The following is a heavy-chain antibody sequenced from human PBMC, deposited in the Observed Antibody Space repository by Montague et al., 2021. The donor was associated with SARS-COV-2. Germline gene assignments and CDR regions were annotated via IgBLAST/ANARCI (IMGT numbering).Heavy chain of an antibody. J-gene: IGHJ6*02. CDR1: GFKFDDSG. V-gene: IGHV3-20*04. Sequence: SLRLSCAASGFKFDDSGMTWVRQAPGKGLEWVCAINWSADKTTYADSVKGRFTISRDNAKNSLFLQMNSLRAEDTALYYCARYYGGSFYGLDVWGQGTTAIVSS. CDR2: INWSADKT. D-gene: IGHD3-3*01. CDR3: ARYYGGSFYGLDV.